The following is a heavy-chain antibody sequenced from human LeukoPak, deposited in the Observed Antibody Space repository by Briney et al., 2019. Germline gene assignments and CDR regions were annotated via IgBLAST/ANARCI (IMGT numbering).Heavy chain of an antibody. D-gene: IGHD1-26*01. J-gene: IGHJ3*02. Sequence: GRSLRLSCAASGFTLSSYGMHWVRQAPGKGLEWVAVISYDGSNKYYADSVKGRFTISRDNSKNTLYLQMNSLRAEDTAVYYCAKDYGEWELSAAFDIWGQGTMVTVSS. CDR1: GFTLSSYG. V-gene: IGHV3-30*18. CDR2: ISYDGSNK. CDR3: AKDYGEWELSAAFDI.